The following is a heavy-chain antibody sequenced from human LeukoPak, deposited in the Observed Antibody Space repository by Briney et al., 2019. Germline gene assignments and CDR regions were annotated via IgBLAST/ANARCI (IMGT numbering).Heavy chain of an antibody. CDR1: GGSISSSSYY. V-gene: IGHV4-61*02. D-gene: IGHD2-15*01. Sequence: SETLSPTCTVSGGSISSSSYYWGWIRQPAGKGLEWIGRIYTSGSTNYNPSLKSRVTISVDTSKNQFSLKLSSVTAADTAVYYCARRARARYCSGGSCYSYDYWGQGTLVTVSS. J-gene: IGHJ4*02. CDR3: ARRARARYCSGGSCYSYDY. CDR2: IYTSGST.